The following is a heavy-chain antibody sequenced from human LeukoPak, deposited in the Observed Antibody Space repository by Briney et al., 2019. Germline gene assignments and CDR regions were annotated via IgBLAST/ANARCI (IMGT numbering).Heavy chain of an antibody. CDR3: ARRIMFSGNFDY. J-gene: IGHJ4*02. CDR1: GLTVSSNY. Sequence: RPGGSLRLSCAASGLTVSSNYMSWVRQAPGKGLEWVSVIYSDGSASYADSVRGRFTISRDNSKNTLYLQMNSLRAEDTAVYYCARRIMFSGNFDYWGQGTLVTVSS. CDR2: IYSDGSA. D-gene: IGHD3-10*02. V-gene: IGHV3-53*01.